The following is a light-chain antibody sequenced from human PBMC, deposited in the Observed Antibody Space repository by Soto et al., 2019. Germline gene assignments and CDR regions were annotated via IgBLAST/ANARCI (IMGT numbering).Light chain of an antibody. J-gene: IGKJ4*01. Sequence: DIQMTQSPPFVSASVGDRVTISCRASQNAGSWLSWFHQKPGGAPNLLILHTSRLQTGVPSRFAGRGSGTEFTLTISSLQPEDFGTYYCQHADGLRALTFGGGTTVEI. V-gene: IGKV1-12*01. CDR2: HTS. CDR1: QNAGSW. CDR3: QHADGLRALT.